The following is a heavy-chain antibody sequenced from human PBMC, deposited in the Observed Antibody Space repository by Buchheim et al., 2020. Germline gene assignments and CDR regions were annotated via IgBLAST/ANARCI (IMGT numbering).Heavy chain of an antibody. CDR3: AKPYYYYYYGMDV. CDR2: ISSSSSTF. Sequence: EVQLVESGGGLVQPGGSLRLSCAASGFTFSSYSMNWVRQAPGKGLEWVSYISSSSSTFYYADSVKGRFTISSDNAKNSLYLQMNSLRAEDTAVYYCAKPYYYYYYGMDVWGQGTT. V-gene: IGHV3-48*01. J-gene: IGHJ6*02. CDR1: GFTFSSYS.